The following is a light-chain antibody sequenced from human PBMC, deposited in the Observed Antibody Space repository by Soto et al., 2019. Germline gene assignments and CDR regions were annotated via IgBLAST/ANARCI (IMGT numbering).Light chain of an antibody. Sequence: DIQMTQSPSTLSASVGDRVTITCRASQSITNWLAWYQQKPGKAPKLLIYGASSLESGVPSRFSGGGFGAEFTLTINSLQPDDFATYYCQQYNTYSTFGQGTKVDI. CDR3: QQYNTYST. J-gene: IGKJ1*01. CDR2: GAS. V-gene: IGKV1-5*01. CDR1: QSITNW.